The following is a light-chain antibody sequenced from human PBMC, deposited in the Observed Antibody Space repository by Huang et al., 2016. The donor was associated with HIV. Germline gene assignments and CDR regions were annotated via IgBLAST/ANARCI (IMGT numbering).Light chain of an antibody. J-gene: IGKJ4*01. CDR3: MQGVEVPLT. Sequence: DIVMTQSSLSLSVTPGQSASISCKSSQSLLHSDGKTHLSWYLQKRGQPPQLLIYEVSSRVSGGPDRFSGSGSGTDFTLKISRVEAEDVGVYYCMQGVEVPLTFGGGTKVDIK. CDR1: QSLLHSDGKTH. CDR2: EVS. V-gene: IGKV2-29*02.